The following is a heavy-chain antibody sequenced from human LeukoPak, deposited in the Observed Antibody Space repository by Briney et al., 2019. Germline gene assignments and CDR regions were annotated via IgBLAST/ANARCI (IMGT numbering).Heavy chain of an antibody. CDR1: GYTFTSYG. CDR2: ISAYSTYNGNT. V-gene: IGHV1-18*01. J-gene: IGHJ4*02. CDR3: ARGEVGTHSPDY. Sequence: ASVKVSCKASGYTFTSYGISWVRQAPGQGPEWMGWISAYSTYNGNTNYAQKFQGRVTITTDESTSTAYMELSSLRSEDTAVYYCARGEVGTHSPDYWGQGTLVTVSS. D-gene: IGHD2-15*01.